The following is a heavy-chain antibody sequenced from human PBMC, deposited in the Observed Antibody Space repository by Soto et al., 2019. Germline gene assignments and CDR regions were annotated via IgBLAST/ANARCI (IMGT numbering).Heavy chain of an antibody. CDR2: IYYSGST. D-gene: IGHD1-26*01. CDR1: GGSISSYY. Sequence: PSETLSLTCAVSGGSISSYYWSWIRQPPGKGLEWIGYIYYSGSTNYNPSLKSRVTISVDTSKNQFSLKLSSVTAADTAVYYCARHLGATRGPFDFWGQGILVTV. CDR3: ARHLGATRGPFDF. J-gene: IGHJ4*02. V-gene: IGHV4-59*08.